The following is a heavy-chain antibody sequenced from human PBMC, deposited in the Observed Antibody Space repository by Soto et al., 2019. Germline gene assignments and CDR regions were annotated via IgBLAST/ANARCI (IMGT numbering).Heavy chain of an antibody. D-gene: IGHD7-27*01. CDR2: IYYSGST. CDR1: GGSISSYY. V-gene: IGHV4-59*08. J-gene: IGHJ3*02. Sequence: SETLSLTCTVSGGSISSYYWSWIRQPPGKGLEWIGYIYYSGSTNYNPSLKSRVTISVDTSKNQFSLKLSSVTAADTAVYYCARGPPGDGGAFDIWGQGIMVTVSS. CDR3: ARGPPGDGGAFDI.